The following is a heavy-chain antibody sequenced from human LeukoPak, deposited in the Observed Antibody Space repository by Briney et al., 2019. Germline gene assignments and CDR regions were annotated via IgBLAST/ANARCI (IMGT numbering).Heavy chain of an antibody. D-gene: IGHD6-13*01. V-gene: IGHV3-74*01. CDR3: ARGGLAAAQDF. CDR2: IKSDGGT. CDR1: GFTFSTYW. J-gene: IGHJ4*02. Sequence: PGGSLRLSCAASGFTFSTYWMHWVRQAPGKGLVWVSRIKSDGGTNYADSVKGRFTISRDNAKNTLYLQMNSLRAEDTAVYYCARGGLAAAQDFWGQGTLVTVSS.